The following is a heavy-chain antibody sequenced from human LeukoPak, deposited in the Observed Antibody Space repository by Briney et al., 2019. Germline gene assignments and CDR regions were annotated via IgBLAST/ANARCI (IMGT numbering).Heavy chain of an antibody. CDR1: GGSTSSYY. V-gene: IGHV4-59*01. CDR3: ARDGHSAFDI. Sequence: SETLSLTCTVSGGSTSSYYWSWIRQPPGKGLEWIGYIYYSGSTNYNPSLKSRVTISVDTSKNQFSLKLSSVTAADTAVYYCARDGHSAFDIWGQGTMVTVSS. J-gene: IGHJ3*02. D-gene: IGHD5-18*01. CDR2: IYYSGST.